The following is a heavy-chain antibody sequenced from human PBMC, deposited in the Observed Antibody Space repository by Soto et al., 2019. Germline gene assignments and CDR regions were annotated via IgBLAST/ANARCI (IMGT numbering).Heavy chain of an antibody. V-gene: IGHV3-23*01. CDR1: GFTFSSYA. D-gene: IGHD1-7*01. J-gene: IGHJ2*01. CDR3: AKANGGTTHWFFDL. CDR2: ISNGGST. Sequence: EVQVLESGGGLGQPGGPLSLSCAASGFTFSSYAMPWVRQPPGKGLELVSTISNGGSTYYADSVKGRFTISRDNSKNTLYLQMNSLRAEDTAIYYCAKANGGTTHWFFDLWGRGTLVTVTS.